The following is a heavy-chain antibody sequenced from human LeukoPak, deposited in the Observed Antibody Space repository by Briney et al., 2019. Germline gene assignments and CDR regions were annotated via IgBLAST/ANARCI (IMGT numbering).Heavy chain of an antibody. V-gene: IGHV5-51*01. D-gene: IGHD3-22*01. J-gene: IGHJ4*02. CDR2: YPGYSDT. CDR3: ARHVADSGYYYVIFDY. Sequence: YPGYSDTRYTPSFQGQVPISADKSISTAYLQWSSLKASDTAMYYCARHVADSGYYYVIFDYWGQGTLVTVSS.